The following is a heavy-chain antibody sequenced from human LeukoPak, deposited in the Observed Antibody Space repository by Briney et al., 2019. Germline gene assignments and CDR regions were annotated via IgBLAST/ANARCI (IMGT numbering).Heavy chain of an antibody. Sequence: PSETLSLTCSVSGVSISSYYWSWIRQPAGKGLEWIGRIYTSGSTNYNPSLKSRVTMSVDTSKNQFSLKLSSVTAADTAVYYCARGDSYYYYYMDVWGKGTTVTVSS. J-gene: IGHJ6*03. CDR2: IYTSGST. CDR1: GVSISSYY. CDR3: ARGDSYYYYYMDV. D-gene: IGHD5-24*01. V-gene: IGHV4-4*07.